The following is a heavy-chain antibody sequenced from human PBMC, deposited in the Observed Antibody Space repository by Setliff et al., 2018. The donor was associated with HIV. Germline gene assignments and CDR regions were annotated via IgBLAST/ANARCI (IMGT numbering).Heavy chain of an antibody. CDR2: IIPMFGTT. Sequence: ASVKVSCKASGGTFRSYGISWVRQAPGQGPEWMAGIIPMFGTTNYAQKFQGRVTITADESTSAAYMELSSLRSDDTAVYYCARVAEMATIGYNYFYMDVWGQGTTVTVSS. CDR1: GGTFRSYG. V-gene: IGHV1-69*13. J-gene: IGHJ6*03. D-gene: IGHD5-12*01. CDR3: ARVAEMATIGYNYFYMDV.